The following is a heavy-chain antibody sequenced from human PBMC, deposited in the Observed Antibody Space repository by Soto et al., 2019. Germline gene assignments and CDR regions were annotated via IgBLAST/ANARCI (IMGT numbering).Heavy chain of an antibody. Sequence: ETLSLTCTVSGGSISSYYWTWVRQAPGKGLEWVSSISGSSAYIYYADSVKGRFTISRDNAKNSLYLQMNSLRAEDTAVYYCAGQKDAFHIWGQGTMVTVSS. CDR1: GGSISSYY. CDR2: ISGSSAYI. J-gene: IGHJ3*02. V-gene: IGHV3-21*01. CDR3: AGQKDAFHI.